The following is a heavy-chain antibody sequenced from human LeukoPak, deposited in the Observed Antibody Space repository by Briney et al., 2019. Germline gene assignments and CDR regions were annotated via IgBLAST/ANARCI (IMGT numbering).Heavy chain of an antibody. CDR1: GGTFSSYA. CDR3: ARVGTAYSYGLLDWFDP. J-gene: IGHJ5*02. Sequence: ASVKVSCKASGGTFSSYAISWVRQAPGQGLERMGGIIPIFGTANYAQRFQGRVTITADESTSTAYMELSSLRSEDTAVYYCARVGTAYSYGLLDWFDPWGQGTLVTVSS. D-gene: IGHD5-18*01. CDR2: IIPIFGTA. V-gene: IGHV1-69*13.